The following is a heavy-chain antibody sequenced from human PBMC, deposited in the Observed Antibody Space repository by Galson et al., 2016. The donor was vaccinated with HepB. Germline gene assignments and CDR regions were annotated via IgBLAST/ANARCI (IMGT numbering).Heavy chain of an antibody. V-gene: IGHV3-74*01. CDR2: IMSDGSST. D-gene: IGHD2-2*01. CDR3: AREGLSSSTRHWGFFGY. Sequence: SLRLSCAASGFTFSSYWMHWVRQAPGKGLVWVSRIMSDGSSTTYADSVKGRFTISRDNAKITLYLQMNSLRAEDTAVYYCAREGLSSSTRHWGFFGYWGQGTLVTVSS. CDR1: GFTFSSYW. J-gene: IGHJ4*02.